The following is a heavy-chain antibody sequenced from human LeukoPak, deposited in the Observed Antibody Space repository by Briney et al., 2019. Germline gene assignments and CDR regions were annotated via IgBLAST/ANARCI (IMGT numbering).Heavy chain of an antibody. Sequence: ASVKVSCKASGYTFTSYDINWVRQATGQGLEWMGRMNPNSGNTGYAQKFQGRVTMTRNTSISTAYMELSSLRSEDTAVYYCARGRKQNYYYYYMDVWGKGTTVTISS. D-gene: IGHD1-14*01. J-gene: IGHJ6*03. V-gene: IGHV1-8*01. CDR2: MNPNSGNT. CDR3: ARGRKQNYYYYYMDV. CDR1: GYTFTSYD.